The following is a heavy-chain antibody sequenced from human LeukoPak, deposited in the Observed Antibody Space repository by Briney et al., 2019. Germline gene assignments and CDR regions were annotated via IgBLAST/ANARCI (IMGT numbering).Heavy chain of an antibody. V-gene: IGHV4-61*02. CDR2: IYASGTT. J-gene: IGHJ4*02. Sequence: SETLSLTCTVSPGSISTGSYFWSWIRQPAGKGLEWIGRIYASGTTHYNPSLKSRVTISVDTSKDQFSLHLTSVTAADTAVYYCARVFSTGTTHVDYWGQGTLVTVSS. CDR1: PGSISTGSYF. CDR3: ARVFSTGTTHVDY. D-gene: IGHD1-1*01.